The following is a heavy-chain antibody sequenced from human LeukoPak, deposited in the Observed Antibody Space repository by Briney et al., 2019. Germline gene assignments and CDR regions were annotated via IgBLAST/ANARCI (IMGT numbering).Heavy chain of an antibody. CDR2: IYYSGST. D-gene: IGHD3-22*01. V-gene: IGHV4-31*03. CDR3: ARSLSLYYYDSSGYSS. CDR1: GVSISSGGYY. J-gene: IGHJ4*02. Sequence: PSQTLSLTCTVSGVSISSGGYYWGWIRQHPGKGLEWIGYIYYSGSTYYNPSLKSRVTISVDTSKNQFSLKLSSVTAADTAVYYCARSLSLYYYDSSGYSSWGQGTLVTVSS.